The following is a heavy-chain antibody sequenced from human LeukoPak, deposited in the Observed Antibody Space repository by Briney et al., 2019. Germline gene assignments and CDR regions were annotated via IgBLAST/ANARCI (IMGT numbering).Heavy chain of an antibody. CDR2: IYYSGST. Sequence: SETLSLTCTVSGGSISSYYWSWIRQPPGKGLEWIGYIYYSGSTNYNPSLKSRVTISVDTSKNQFSLKLSSVTAADTAVYYCARKIVGATGPFDYWGQGTLVTVSS. CDR3: ARKIVGATGPFDY. J-gene: IGHJ4*02. D-gene: IGHD1-26*01. V-gene: IGHV4-59*01. CDR1: GGSISSYY.